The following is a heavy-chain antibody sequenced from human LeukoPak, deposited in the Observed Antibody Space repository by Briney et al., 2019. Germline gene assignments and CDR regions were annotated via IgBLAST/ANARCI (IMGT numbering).Heavy chain of an antibody. D-gene: IGHD6-19*01. Sequence: GGSLRLSCVASGFIFSDYAMGWVRQAPGKRLEWVSGISDGGVRTYYADSVKGRFTISRDNSKNTLYLQMNSLRAEDTAVYYCAKDHSSGSFWGQGTLVTVSS. CDR1: GFIFSDYA. J-gene: IGHJ4*02. CDR3: AKDHSSGSF. V-gene: IGHV3-23*01. CDR2: ISDGGVRT.